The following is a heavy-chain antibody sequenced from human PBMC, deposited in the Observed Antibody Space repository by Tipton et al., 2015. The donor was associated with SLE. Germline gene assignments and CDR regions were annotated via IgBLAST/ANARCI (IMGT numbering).Heavy chain of an antibody. D-gene: IGHD6-19*01. J-gene: IGHJ2*01. CDR3: ARGKQWLGYFDP. V-gene: IGHV4-39*01. Sequence: TLSLTCTVSGGSISSSSYYWGWIRQPPGKGLEWIGEIYYSGSTYYNPSLKSRVTISVDTSKNQFSLKLSSVTAADTAVYYCARGKQWLGYFDPWGRGSLVTVSS. CDR2: IYYSGST. CDR1: GGSISSSSYY.